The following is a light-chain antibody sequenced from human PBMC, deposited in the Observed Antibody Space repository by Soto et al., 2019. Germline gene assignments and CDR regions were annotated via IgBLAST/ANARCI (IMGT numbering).Light chain of an antibody. CDR1: QSVSSN. CDR2: GAS. CDR3: QQYNNWPWT. V-gene: IGKV3-15*01. Sequence: EIVMTQSPATLSVSPGERATPSCRASQSVSSNLAWYQQKPGQAPRLLMYGASTGATGIPARFSGSGSGTEFTLTISSLQSEDFAVYYCQQYNNWPWTFGQGTKVDI. J-gene: IGKJ1*01.